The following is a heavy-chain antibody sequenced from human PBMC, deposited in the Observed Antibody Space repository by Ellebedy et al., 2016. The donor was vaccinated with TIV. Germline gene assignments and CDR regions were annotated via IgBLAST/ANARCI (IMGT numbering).Heavy chain of an antibody. V-gene: IGHV6-1*01. D-gene: IGHD3-9*01. Sequence: SQTLSLTCXVSGDTISSDTAAWDWIRQSPSGGLEWLGRTYFRSQWYNVYASAVKSRITISPDTSKNQFSLQLHSATPEDTAVYYCARVNDILTGSPFDYWGQGTQVTVSS. J-gene: IGHJ4*02. CDR1: GDTISSDTAA. CDR3: ARVNDILTGSPFDY. CDR2: TYFRSQWYN.